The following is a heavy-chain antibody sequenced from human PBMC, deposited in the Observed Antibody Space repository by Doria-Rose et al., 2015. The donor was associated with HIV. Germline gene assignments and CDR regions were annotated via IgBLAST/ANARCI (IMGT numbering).Heavy chain of an antibody. CDR1: GGSISSGDYY. CDR3: ARGVGGSGSYSSGYYYGMDV. V-gene: IGHV4-30-4*08. CDR2: IYYSGST. Sequence: QVQLQESGPGLVKPSQTLSLTCTVSGGSISSGDYYWSWIRQPPGKGLEWIGYIYYSGSTYYNPSLKSRVTISVDTSKNQFSLKLSSVTAADTAVYYCARGVGGSGSYSSGYYYGMDVWGQGTTVTVSS. J-gene: IGHJ6*02. D-gene: IGHD3-10*01.